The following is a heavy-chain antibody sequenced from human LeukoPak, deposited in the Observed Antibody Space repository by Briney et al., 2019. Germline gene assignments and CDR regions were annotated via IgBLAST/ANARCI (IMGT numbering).Heavy chain of an antibody. Sequence: GSLRLSCAASGFTFSNYAMNWVRQVPGKGLEWVSGISGSADSTYYADSVKGRFTISRDNSKNTLYLQMNSLRAEDTAVHYCAKDRYDYGSGSSHWGQGTLVTVSS. V-gene: IGHV3-23*01. D-gene: IGHD3-10*01. CDR3: AKDRYDYGSGSSH. CDR1: GFTFSNYA. CDR2: ISGSADST. J-gene: IGHJ4*02.